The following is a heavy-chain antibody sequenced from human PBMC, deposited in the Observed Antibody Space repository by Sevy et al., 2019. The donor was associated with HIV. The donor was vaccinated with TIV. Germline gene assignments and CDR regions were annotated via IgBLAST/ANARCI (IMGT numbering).Heavy chain of an antibody. D-gene: IGHD6-13*01. CDR2: ISGGGGGT. CDR3: ARGRAIAAAGTLDY. CDR1: GFTFNNYA. V-gene: IGHV3-23*01. J-gene: IGHJ4*02. Sequence: GGSLRLSCAASGFTFNNYAMSWVRQVPGKGLEGKGLEWVSTISGGGGGTYYADSVRGRFTISRDSSKNTLYLQMISLRPEDSAIYYCARGRAIAAAGTLDYWGQGTLVTVSS.